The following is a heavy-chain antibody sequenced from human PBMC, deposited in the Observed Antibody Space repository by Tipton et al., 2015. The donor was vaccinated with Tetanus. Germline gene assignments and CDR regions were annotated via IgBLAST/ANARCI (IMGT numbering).Heavy chain of an antibody. D-gene: IGHD3-3*01. J-gene: IGHJ4*02. CDR3: ARGGLTPYEKDY. CDR2: LYTSGSA. CDR1: GGSISSYY. Sequence: TLSLTCTVSGGSISSYYWSWIRQPPGKGLEWIGRLYTSGSANYNPSLKSRVTISVDTSKNQFSLKLSSVTAADTAVYYCARGGLTPYEKDYWGQGTLVTVSS. V-gene: IGHV4-4*07.